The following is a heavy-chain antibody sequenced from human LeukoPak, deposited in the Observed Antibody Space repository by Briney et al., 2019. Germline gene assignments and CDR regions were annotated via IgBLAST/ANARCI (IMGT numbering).Heavy chain of an antibody. J-gene: IGHJ4*02. D-gene: IGHD3-10*01. CDR2: INHSGST. V-gene: IGHV4-34*01. CDR1: GGSFSGYY. CDR3: ARGLITMVRGVMSWFDY. Sequence: PSETLSLTCAVYGGSFSGYYWSWIRQPPGKGLEWIGEINHSGSTNYNPSLKSRVTISVDTSKNQFSLKLSSVTAADTAVYYCARGLITMVRGVMSWFDYWGQGTLVTVSS.